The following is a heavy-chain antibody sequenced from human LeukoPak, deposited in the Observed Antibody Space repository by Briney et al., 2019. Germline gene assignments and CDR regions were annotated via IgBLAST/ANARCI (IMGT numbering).Heavy chain of an antibody. CDR1: GFTFSSYT. D-gene: IGHD2/OR15-2a*01. V-gene: IGHV3-21*01. J-gene: IGHJ4*02. CDR2: ISSSSSYI. Sequence: GGSLRLSCAASGFTFSSYTMNWVRQAPGKGLEWVSFISSSSSYISYADSLKGRFTISRDNAKNTLYLQMNSLRVDDTAVYYCARDWFHAIDYWGQGTLVTVSS. CDR3: ARDWFHAIDY.